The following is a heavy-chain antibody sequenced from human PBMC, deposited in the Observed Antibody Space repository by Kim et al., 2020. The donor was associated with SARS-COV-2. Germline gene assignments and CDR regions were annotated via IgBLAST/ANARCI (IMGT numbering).Heavy chain of an antibody. Sequence: AAPVKGRFTISRDDSKNTLYLQMNSLKTEDTAVYYCTTVEDIVVVPATNYWGQGTLVTVSS. D-gene: IGHD2-2*01. J-gene: IGHJ4*02. V-gene: IGHV3-15*01. CDR3: TTVEDIVVVPATNY.